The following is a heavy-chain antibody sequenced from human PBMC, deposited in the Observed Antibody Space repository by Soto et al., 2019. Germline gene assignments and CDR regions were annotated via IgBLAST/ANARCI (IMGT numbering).Heavy chain of an antibody. Sequence: GGSLRLSCAASGFTFSSYWMSWVRQSPGKGLEWVATINEYETQKDVVDSVKGRFTISRDNAKNSLYLQMNSLRAEDTAVYYCARVLSGMLYQFTSYFYGMDVWGQGTTVTVSS. CDR2: INEYETQK. D-gene: IGHD3-16*02. J-gene: IGHJ6*02. V-gene: IGHV3-7*03. CDR1: GFTFSSYW. CDR3: ARVLSGMLYQFTSYFYGMDV.